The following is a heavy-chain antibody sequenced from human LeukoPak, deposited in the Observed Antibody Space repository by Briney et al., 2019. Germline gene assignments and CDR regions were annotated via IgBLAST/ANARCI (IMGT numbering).Heavy chain of an antibody. V-gene: IGHV1-2*02. J-gene: IGHJ6*03. CDR1: GYTFTGYY. D-gene: IGHD2-2*01. Sequence: ASVKVSCKASGYTFTGYYMHWVRQAPGQGLEWMGWINPNSGDTNYAQKFQGRVTVTRDTSISTTYMELSRLKFDDTAIYYCARGGSPIFYYYMDVWGEGTTVTISS. CDR3: ARGGSPIFYYYMDV. CDR2: INPNSGDT.